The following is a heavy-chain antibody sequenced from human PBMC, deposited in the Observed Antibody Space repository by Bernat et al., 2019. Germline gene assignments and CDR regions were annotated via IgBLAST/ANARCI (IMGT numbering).Heavy chain of an antibody. J-gene: IGHJ3*02. V-gene: IGHV3-30-3*01. CDR2: ISYDGSNK. D-gene: IGHD1-20*01. Sequence: QVQLVESGGGVVQPGRSLRLSCAASGFTFSSYAMHWVRQAPGKGLEWVAVISYDGSNKYYADSGKGRFTISRDNSKNTLYLQMNSLRAEDTAVYYCATGEYNWNDGDDAFDIWGQGTMVTVSS. CDR3: ATGEYNWNDGDDAFDI. CDR1: GFTFSSYA.